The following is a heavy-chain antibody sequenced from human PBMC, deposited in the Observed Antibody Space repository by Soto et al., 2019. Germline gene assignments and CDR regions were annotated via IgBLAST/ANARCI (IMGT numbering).Heavy chain of an antibody. Sequence: QVQLQQWGAGLSKPSETLSLTCAVYGGSFSSYYWSWIRQPPGKGLEWIGKIIHSGSTNYNPSLKSRVTISVDTSKNQFSLKLSSVTAADTAVYYCARVGDYGQQLAISYFDYWGQGTLVIVSS. CDR2: IIHSGST. CDR1: GGSFSSYY. D-gene: IGHD6-13*01. V-gene: IGHV4-34*12. J-gene: IGHJ4*02. CDR3: ARVGDYGQQLAISYFDY.